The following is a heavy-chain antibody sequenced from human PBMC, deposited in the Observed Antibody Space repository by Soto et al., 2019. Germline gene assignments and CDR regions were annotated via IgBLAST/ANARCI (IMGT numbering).Heavy chain of an antibody. CDR3: ARQGYYYDSSGYYRRYYYGMDV. V-gene: IGHV5-10-1*01. D-gene: IGHD3-22*01. J-gene: IGHJ6*02. Sequence: GESLKISCKGSGYSFTSYWISWVRQMPGKGLEWMGRIDPSDSYTNYSPSFQGHVTISADKSISTAYLQWSSLKASDTAMYYCARQGYYYDSSGYYRRYYYGMDVWGQGTTVTVSS. CDR2: IDPSDSYT. CDR1: GYSFTSYW.